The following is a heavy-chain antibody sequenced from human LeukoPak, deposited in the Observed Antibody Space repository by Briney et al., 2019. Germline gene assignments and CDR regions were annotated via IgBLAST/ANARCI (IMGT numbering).Heavy chain of an antibody. V-gene: IGHV4-39*07. J-gene: IGHJ4*02. CDR3: ARVSANGEIDY. CDR1: GGSISSSSYY. CDR2: IYYSGST. Sequence: PSEALSFTCTVSGGSISSSSYYWGWIRQPPGKGLEWIGSIYYSGSTYYNPSLKSRVTISVDTSKNQFSLKLSSVTAADTAVYYCARVSANGEIDYWGQGTLVTVSS. D-gene: IGHD3-10*01.